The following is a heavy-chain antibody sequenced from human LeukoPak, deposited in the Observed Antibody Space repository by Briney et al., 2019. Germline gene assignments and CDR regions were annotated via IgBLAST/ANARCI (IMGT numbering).Heavy chain of an antibody. D-gene: IGHD1-1*01. V-gene: IGHV6-1*01. Sequence: SQTLSLTCALSGDSPSRKRAAWYWIRQSPSRGLEWLVRTYYRSELYDDYAVSLKCRITINPDTSKNHFSLHLDAVTPEDTAVYYCARGAVGQHRSKCDVFDIWGQGTMVTVSS. CDR1: GDSPSRKRAA. CDR2: TYYRSELYD. CDR3: ARGAVGQHRSKCDVFDI. J-gene: IGHJ3*02.